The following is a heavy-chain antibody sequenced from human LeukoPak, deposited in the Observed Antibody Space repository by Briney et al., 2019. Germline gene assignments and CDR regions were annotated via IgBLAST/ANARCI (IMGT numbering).Heavy chain of an antibody. CDR3: ARVQAYGGKGYFDY. CDR2: IYYSGST. D-gene: IGHD4-23*01. CDR1: GGSFSGYY. Sequence: PSETLSLTCAVYGGSFSGYYWSWIRQPPGKGLEWIGYIYYSGSTNYNPSLKSRVTISVDTSKNQFSLKLSSVTAADTAVYYCARVQAYGGKGYFDYWGQGTLVTVSS. J-gene: IGHJ4*02. V-gene: IGHV4-59*01.